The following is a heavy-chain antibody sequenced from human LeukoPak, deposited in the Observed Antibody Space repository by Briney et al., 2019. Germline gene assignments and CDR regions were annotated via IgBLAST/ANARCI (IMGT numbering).Heavy chain of an antibody. CDR1: GGSISSGGYY. J-gene: IGHJ4*02. CDR3: ASRIGYSYGIDY. D-gene: IGHD5-18*01. V-gene: IGHV4-31*03. Sequence: PSQTLSLTCTVSGGSISSGGYYWSWIRQHPGKGLEWIAYIYYSGSTYYNPSLKSRVTISVDTSKNQFSLKLSSVTAADTAVYYCASRIGYSYGIDYWGQGTLVTVSS. CDR2: IYYSGST.